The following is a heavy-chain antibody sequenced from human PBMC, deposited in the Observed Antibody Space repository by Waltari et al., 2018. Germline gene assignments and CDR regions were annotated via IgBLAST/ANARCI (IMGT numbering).Heavy chain of an antibody. J-gene: IGHJ4*02. CDR3: AKGFDRASFDS. D-gene: IGHD3-22*01. V-gene: IGHV3-7*03. CDR2: IKQDGSEK. Sequence: EVQLVESGGGLVQPGGSLRLSCEASGFTFSSYWMSWVRQAPGKGLEWVANIKQDGSEKYYVDSGKGRFTISRDNAKNSLYLQMNSLRAEDTAVYYCAKGFDRASFDSWGPGALVIVSS. CDR1: GFTFSSYW.